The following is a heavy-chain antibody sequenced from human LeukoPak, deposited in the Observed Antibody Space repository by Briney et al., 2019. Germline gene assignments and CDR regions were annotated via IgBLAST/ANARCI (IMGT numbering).Heavy chain of an antibody. D-gene: IGHD2-15*01. CDR1: GFTFNSFG. CDR2: IWYDGSNI. J-gene: IGHJ3*02. Sequence: GGSLRLSCAASGFTFNSFGMYWVRQAPGKGLEWVAVIWYDGSNIHYADSVKGRFTISRDNSKNTLYLQMNSLRAEDTAVYYCARDSRGVVVVAATRDRAFDIWGQGTMVTVSS. V-gene: IGHV3-33*01. CDR3: ARDSRGVVVVAATRDRAFDI.